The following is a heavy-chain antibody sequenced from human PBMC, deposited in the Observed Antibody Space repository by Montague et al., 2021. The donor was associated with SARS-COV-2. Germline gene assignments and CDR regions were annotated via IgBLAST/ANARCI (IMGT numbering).Heavy chain of an antibody. CDR3: AGYYERSLDV. CDR2: IFKNGKT. D-gene: IGHD3-22*01. CDR1: GGSFSGYY. Sequence: SETLSLTCAVYGGSFSGYYWSWIRQPPGKGLEWIVNIFKNGKTDYNPSLRSRVITSVDTSKSQFSLKVTSVTAADTAVYYCAGYYERSLDVWGQGTTVTVSS. J-gene: IGHJ6*02. V-gene: IGHV4-34*12.